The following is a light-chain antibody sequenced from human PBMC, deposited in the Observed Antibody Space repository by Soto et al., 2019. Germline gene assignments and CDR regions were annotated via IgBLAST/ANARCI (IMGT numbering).Light chain of an antibody. CDR2: GAY. CDR3: QQYNIWPPIT. J-gene: IGKJ5*01. CDR1: QSVSSN. Sequence: ERVRPKSPATLSVSPGERSTLSCRSSQSVSSNLAWYQQKPGQAPRLLIYGAYTRAAGVPARFSGSGSGTEFTLTITSLQSEDIALYYCQQYNIWPPITFGQGTRLEIK. V-gene: IGKV3-15*01.